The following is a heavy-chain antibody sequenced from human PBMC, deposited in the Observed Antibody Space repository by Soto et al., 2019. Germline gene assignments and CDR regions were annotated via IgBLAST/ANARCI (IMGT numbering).Heavy chain of an antibody. D-gene: IGHD3-22*01. V-gene: IGHV4-59*01. CDR1: GGSISSYY. J-gene: IGHJ4*02. CDR2: IYYSGST. Sequence: QVQLQESGPGLVKPSETLSLTCTVSGGSISSYYWSWIRQPPGKGLEWIGYIYYSGSTNYNPSLQSRVTISVDTSKNQFSLKLSSVTAADTAVYYCARTGSSGDYFDYWGQGTLVTVSS. CDR3: ARTGSSGDYFDY.